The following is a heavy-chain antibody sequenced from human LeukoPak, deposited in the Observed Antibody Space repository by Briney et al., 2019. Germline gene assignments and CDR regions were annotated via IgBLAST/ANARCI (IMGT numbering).Heavy chain of an antibody. CDR3: AKSIAVAGAMRDNWFDP. Sequence: GGSLRLSCAASGFTFSSYWIHWVRHAPGKGLVWVSRVNGDGSSTTYADSVKGRFTISRDNVKNTLYLQMNNLRVEDTAVYYCAKSIAVAGAMRDNWFDPWGQGTLVTVSS. CDR2: VNGDGSST. CDR1: GFTFSSYW. D-gene: IGHD6-19*01. V-gene: IGHV3-74*01. J-gene: IGHJ5*02.